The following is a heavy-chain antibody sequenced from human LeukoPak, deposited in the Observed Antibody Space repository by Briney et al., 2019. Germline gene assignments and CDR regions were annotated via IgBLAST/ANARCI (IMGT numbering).Heavy chain of an antibody. CDR3: ARACSSTSCHLDP. V-gene: IGHV4-30-2*01. J-gene: IGHJ5*02. Sequence: SETLSLTCTVSGGSISSGGYYWSWIRQPPGKGLEWIGYIYHSGSTYYNPSLKSRVTISVDRSKNQFSLKLSSVTAADTAVYYCARACSSTSCHLDPWGQGTLVTVSS. CDR1: GGSISSGGYY. CDR2: IYHSGST. D-gene: IGHD2-2*01.